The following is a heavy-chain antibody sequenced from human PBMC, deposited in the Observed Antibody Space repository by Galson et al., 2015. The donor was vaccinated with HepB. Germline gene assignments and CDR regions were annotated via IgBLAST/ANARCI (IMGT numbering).Heavy chain of an antibody. D-gene: IGHD4-17*01. Sequence: SLRLSCAASGFTFSSHGMHWVRQAPGKGLEWVAVIVYAGTRTSYIDSVKGRFTISRDTSENTLYLQMNSLRVEDTAVYYCVREQGHGDYGTADYWGQGTLVTVSS. V-gene: IGHV3-33*01. CDR1: GFTFSSHG. J-gene: IGHJ4*02. CDR3: VREQGHGDYGTADY. CDR2: IVYAGTRT.